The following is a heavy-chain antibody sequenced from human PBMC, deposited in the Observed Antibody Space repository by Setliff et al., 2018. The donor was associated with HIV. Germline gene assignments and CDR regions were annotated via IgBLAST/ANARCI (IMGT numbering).Heavy chain of an antibody. D-gene: IGHD2-2*01. CDR2: IRQDGSEK. Sequence: PGGSLRLSCVASGLTFNRYWMSWVRQVPGKGLEWVANIRQDGSEKYYVDSVKGRFTISRDNAKNSLYLQMNSLRAEDTAVYYCATQPPAALSYYYYYMDVWGRGTTVTVSS. CDR1: GLTFNRYW. CDR3: ATQPPAALSYYYYYMDV. V-gene: IGHV3-7*01. J-gene: IGHJ6*03.